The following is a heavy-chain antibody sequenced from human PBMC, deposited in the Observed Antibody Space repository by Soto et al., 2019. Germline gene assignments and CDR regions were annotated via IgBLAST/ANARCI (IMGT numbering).Heavy chain of an antibody. J-gene: IGHJ4*02. CDR2: IYWDDDK. CDR1: GFSLSTSGVG. Sequence: QITLKESGPTLVKPTQTLTLTCTFSGFSLSTSGVGVGWIRQPPGKALEWLALIYWDDDKRYSPSLKSRLTTTKLTXXNQVVLTMTNMDPVDTATYYCAHRRGVATITHFDYWGQGTLVTVSS. V-gene: IGHV2-5*02. CDR3: AHRRGVATITHFDY. D-gene: IGHD5-12*01.